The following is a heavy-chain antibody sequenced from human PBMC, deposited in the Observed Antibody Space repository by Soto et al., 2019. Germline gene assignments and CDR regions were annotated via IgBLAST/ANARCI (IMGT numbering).Heavy chain of an antibody. Sequence: PSETLPLTCAVYGGSFSGYCWSWIRQPPGKGLEWIGEINHSGSTNYNPPLKSRVTISVDTSKNQFSLKLSSVTAADTAVYYCARGTTMVRGANYYYYMDVWGKGTTVTVSS. CDR1: GGSFSGYC. J-gene: IGHJ6*03. CDR3: ARGTTMVRGANYYYYMDV. CDR2: INHSGST. D-gene: IGHD3-10*01. V-gene: IGHV4-34*01.